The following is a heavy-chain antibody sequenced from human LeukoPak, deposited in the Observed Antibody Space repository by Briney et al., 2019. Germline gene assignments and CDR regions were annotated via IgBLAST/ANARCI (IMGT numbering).Heavy chain of an antibody. V-gene: IGHV3-30*04. CDR1: GFTFSTYA. Sequence: GGSLRLSCAGSGFTFSTYALHWVRLAPGKGLEWVALISFGGTNTYYADFVKGRFTISRDNAKNTLYLQMNSLRAEDTAVYYCSRDSLSSCGGDCYSGLDVWGQGTTVTVSS. CDR3: SRDSLSSCGGDCYSGLDV. J-gene: IGHJ6*02. D-gene: IGHD2-21*02. CDR2: ISFGGTNT.